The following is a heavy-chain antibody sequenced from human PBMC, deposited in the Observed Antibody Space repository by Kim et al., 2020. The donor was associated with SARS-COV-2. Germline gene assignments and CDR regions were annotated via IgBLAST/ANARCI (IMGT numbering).Heavy chain of an antibody. V-gene: IGHV6-1*01. Sequence: SQTLSLTCAISGDSVSSNSASWSWIRQSPSRGLEWLGRTYYRSRWNNDYAVSEKSRISNNPDTSKNQFSLQLNSVTPEDTAVYYCVRGKEPSGWGQGTTV. CDR3: VRGKEPSG. J-gene: IGHJ6*02. CDR2: TYYRSRWNN. D-gene: IGHD1-1*01. CDR1: GDSVSSNSAS.